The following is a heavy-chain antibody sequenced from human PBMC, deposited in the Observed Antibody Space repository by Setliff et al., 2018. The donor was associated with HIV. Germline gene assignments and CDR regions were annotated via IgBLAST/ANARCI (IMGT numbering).Heavy chain of an antibody. CDR3: ATLSGPVDH. V-gene: IGHV4-30-2*01. CDR1: GGSISSGGFS. D-gene: IGHD3-3*01. Sequence: SETLSLTCAVSGGSISSGGFSWSWIRQPPGKGLEWIGYINQSGSTSHNPSLKGRVTISVDMSKRQFSLHLTSVTAADTAVYYCATLSGPVDHWGQGTLVTVSS. J-gene: IGHJ4*02. CDR2: INQSGST.